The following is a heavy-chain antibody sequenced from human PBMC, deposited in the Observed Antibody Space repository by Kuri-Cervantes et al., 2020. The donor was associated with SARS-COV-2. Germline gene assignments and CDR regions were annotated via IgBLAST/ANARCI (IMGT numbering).Heavy chain of an antibody. J-gene: IGHJ4*02. D-gene: IGHD3-22*01. V-gene: IGHV3-15*01. CDR3: TTGPRYYYDSSGQSRSFDY. Sequence: GESLKISCAASGFTFSNAWMSWVRQAPGKGLEWVGRIKSKTDGGTTDYAAPVKGRFTISRDDSKNTLYLQMNSLKTEDTAVYYCTTGPRYYYDSSGQSRSFDYWGQGTLVTVSS. CDR2: IKSKTDGGTT. CDR1: GFTFSNAW.